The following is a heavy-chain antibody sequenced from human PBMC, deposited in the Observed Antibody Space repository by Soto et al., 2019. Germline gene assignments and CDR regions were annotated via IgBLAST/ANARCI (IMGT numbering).Heavy chain of an antibody. V-gene: IGHV1-2*02. Sequence: QVQLVQSGAEVKKPGASMKVSCKASGYTFSDYYMHWVRQAPGQGLECMGWISPNNGATNYAQKFQDRVTMTRDASITTAYLELSMVRSDDTAVYYCARGGDFCSTGSCNSSLGDAFDVWGQGTTVTVSS. D-gene: IGHD2-15*01. J-gene: IGHJ3*01. CDR2: ISPNNGAT. CDR3: ARGGDFCSTGSCNSSLGDAFDV. CDR1: GYTFSDYY.